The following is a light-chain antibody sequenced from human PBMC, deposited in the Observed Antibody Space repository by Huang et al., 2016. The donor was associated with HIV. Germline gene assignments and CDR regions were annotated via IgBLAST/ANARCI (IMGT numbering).Light chain of an antibody. CDR1: QRISSY. CDR2: AAS. J-gene: IGKJ1*01. Sequence: DIQMTQSLSSLSASVGDRVTITCRASQRISSYLNWYQQKPGKAPKLLIYAASSLQSGVPTRFSGSGSGTDFTLTISSLQPEDFATYYCQQSYSTPPWTFGQGTKVEIK. V-gene: IGKV1-39*01. CDR3: QQSYSTPPWT.